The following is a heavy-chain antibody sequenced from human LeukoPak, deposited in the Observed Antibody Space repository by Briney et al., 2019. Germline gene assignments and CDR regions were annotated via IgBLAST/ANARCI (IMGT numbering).Heavy chain of an antibody. CDR2: IYSGGST. V-gene: IGHV3-66*01. CDR3: ARINYGDYEGASDI. CDR1: GLTISNNF. J-gene: IGHJ3*02. D-gene: IGHD4-17*01. Sequence: PGGSLRLSCAASGLTISNNFMGWVRQAPGKGLEWVSLIYSGGSTYSADSVKGRFTISRDNSKNTLHLQMNSLRAEDTAVYYCARINYGDYEGASDIWGQGTMVTVSS.